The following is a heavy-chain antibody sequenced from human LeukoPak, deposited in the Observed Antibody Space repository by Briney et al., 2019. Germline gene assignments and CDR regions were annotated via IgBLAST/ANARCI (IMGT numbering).Heavy chain of an antibody. J-gene: IGHJ4*02. V-gene: IGHV4-31*03. Sequence: SQTLSLTCTVSGGSISSRGYYWSWIRQHAGKGLEWIGYIYYRGSTYFNPSLKSRITISVDTSKNQFSLTLSSVTAADAAVYFCARTYYDVSTGYPGYYFDYWGQGTLVTVSP. CDR2: IYYRGST. D-gene: IGHD3-9*01. CDR1: GGSISSRGYY. CDR3: ARTYYDVSTGYPGYYFDY.